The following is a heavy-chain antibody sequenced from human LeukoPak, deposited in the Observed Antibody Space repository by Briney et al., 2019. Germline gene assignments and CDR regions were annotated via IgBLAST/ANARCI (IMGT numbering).Heavy chain of an antibody. D-gene: IGHD4-17*01. J-gene: IGHJ5*02. Sequence: SETLSLTCAVYGGSFTNYYWNWIRLPPGKGLEWIGEINHSGSTTYNPSLRSRVTMSVDTPNNQFSLKVTSVTAADTAVYYCARRSNPGDFRWFDPWGQGTLVTVSS. CDR2: INHSGST. CDR1: GGSFTNYY. V-gene: IGHV4-34*01. CDR3: ARRSNPGDFRWFDP.